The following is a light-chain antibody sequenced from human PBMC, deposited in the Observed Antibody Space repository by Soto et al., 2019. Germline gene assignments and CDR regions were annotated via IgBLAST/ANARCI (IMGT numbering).Light chain of an antibody. J-gene: IGKJ5*01. V-gene: IGKV3-11*01. CDR3: QQRSTWPT. Sequence: EIVMTQSPGSLSVSAGERATLSCRASQSVSSNLAWYQQKPGQAPRLLVYDASTRATGISARFSGSGSGTAFTRTISSLEPEDFALYYCQQRSTWPTFGQGTRLDIK. CDR1: QSVSSN. CDR2: DAS.